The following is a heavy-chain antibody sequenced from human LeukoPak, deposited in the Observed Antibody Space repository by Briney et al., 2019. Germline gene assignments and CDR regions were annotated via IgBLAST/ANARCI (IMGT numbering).Heavy chain of an antibody. CDR2: INPSGGST. CDR1: GYTFTNYY. CDR3: ARMLDPFLGWFDP. D-gene: IGHD1-1*01. Sequence: ASVKVSCKASGYTFTNYYIHWVRQAPGQGLECMGIINPSGGSTSYAQKFQGRVTMTRDMSTSTVYMELSSLRSEDTAVYYCARMLDPFLGWFDPWGQGTLVTVSS. V-gene: IGHV1-46*01. J-gene: IGHJ5*02.